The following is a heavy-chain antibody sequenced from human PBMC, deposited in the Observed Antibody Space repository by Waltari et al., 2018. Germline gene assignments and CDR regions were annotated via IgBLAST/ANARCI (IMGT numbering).Heavy chain of an antibody. CDR2: ISSSGSTI. CDR1: GFSFSSYE. D-gene: IGHD5-18*01. J-gene: IGHJ6*02. V-gene: IGHV3-48*03. CDR3: ARDPAKMWIQLWLSSGMDV. Sequence: EVQLVESGGALVQPGGSLRLSCAASGFSFSSYEMNWVRQAPGKWLGWVSYISSSGSTIYYADSVKGRFTIYSANAKNSLYLQMNSLRVEDTAVYYCARDPAKMWIQLWLSSGMDVWGQGTTVTVSS.